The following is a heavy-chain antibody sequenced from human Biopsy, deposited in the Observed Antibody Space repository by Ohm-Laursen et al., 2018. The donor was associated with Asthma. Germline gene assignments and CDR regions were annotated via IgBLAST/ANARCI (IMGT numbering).Heavy chain of an antibody. Sequence: GASVKVSCNASGGTFSRYAISWVRQAPGQGLEWMGGIIPIFGTANYAQKFQGRATITADESTSTAYMELSSLRSEDTAVYYCARDPHNSYLASLRTKFNYYYYGMDVWGQGTTVTVSS. CDR2: IIPIFGTA. J-gene: IGHJ6*02. V-gene: IGHV1-69*13. CDR3: ARDPHNSYLASLRTKFNYYYYGMDV. D-gene: IGHD1-7*01. CDR1: GGTFSRYA.